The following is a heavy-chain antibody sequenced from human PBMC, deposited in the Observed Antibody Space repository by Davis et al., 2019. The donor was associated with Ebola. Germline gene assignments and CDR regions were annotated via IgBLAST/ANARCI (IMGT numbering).Heavy chain of an antibody. J-gene: IGHJ6*02. Sequence: GESLKISCKGSGYSFTSYWISWVRQMPGKGLEWMGRIDPSDSYTNYSPSFQGHVTISADKSISTAYLQWSSLKASDIAMYYCARHPYYYYGMDVWGQGTTVTVSS. CDR2: IDPSDSYT. CDR3: ARHPYYYYGMDV. V-gene: IGHV5-10-1*01. CDR1: GYSFTSYW.